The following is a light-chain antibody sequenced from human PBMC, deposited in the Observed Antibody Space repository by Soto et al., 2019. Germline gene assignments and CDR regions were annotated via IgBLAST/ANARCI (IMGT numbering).Light chain of an antibody. Sequence: QSVLTQPPSASGSPGQSVTISCTETSSDVGGYNYVSWYQQHPGKAPKLMIYDVSKRPSGVPDRFSGSKSGNTASLTVSGLQAEDEADYYCSSSAGSNNLGVFGGGTKLTVL. V-gene: IGLV2-8*01. CDR1: SSDVGGYNY. CDR2: DVS. CDR3: SSSAGSNNLGV. J-gene: IGLJ3*02.